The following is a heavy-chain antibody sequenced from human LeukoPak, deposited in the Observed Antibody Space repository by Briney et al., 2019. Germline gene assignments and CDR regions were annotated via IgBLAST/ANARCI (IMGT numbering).Heavy chain of an antibody. CDR2: INWNGGST. Sequence: GGSLRLSCAASGFTFDDYGMSWVRQAPGKGLEWVSGINWNGGSTGYADSVKGRFTISRDNAKNSLYLQMNSLRAEGTALYYCARERVSSSAPDFDYWGQGTLVTVSS. J-gene: IGHJ4*02. D-gene: IGHD6-13*01. CDR3: ARERVSSSAPDFDY. CDR1: GFTFDDYG. V-gene: IGHV3-20*04.